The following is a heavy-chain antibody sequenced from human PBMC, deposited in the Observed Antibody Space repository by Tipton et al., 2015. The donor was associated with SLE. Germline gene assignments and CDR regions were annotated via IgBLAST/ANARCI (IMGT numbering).Heavy chain of an antibody. V-gene: IGHV4-61*08. CDR1: GGSISSGGYY. CDR2: IYYSGST. D-gene: IGHD5-24*01. Sequence: TLSLTCTVSGGSISSGGYYWSWIRQHPGKGLEWIGYIYYSGSTNYNPSLKSRVTISVDTSKNQLSLKLSSVTAADTAVYYCARDGRRWLQPSGWFDPWGQGTLVTVSS. CDR3: ARDGRRWLQPSGWFDP. J-gene: IGHJ5*02.